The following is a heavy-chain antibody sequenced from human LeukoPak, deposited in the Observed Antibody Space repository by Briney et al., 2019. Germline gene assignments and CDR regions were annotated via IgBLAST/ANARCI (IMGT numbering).Heavy chain of an antibody. CDR3: AGPPGEYSPPKGSAP. V-gene: IGHV4-39*01. D-gene: IGHD2/OR15-2a*01. Sequence: SETLSLTCTVSGGSISTSGYYWGWIRQPPGKGLEWIGSIYYSGSTYSDPSLESRVTISVDTSKNQFSLKLSSVTAADTAVYFWAGPPGEYSPPKGSAPGGRGPLVTVPS. J-gene: IGHJ5*02. CDR1: GGSISTSGYY. CDR2: IYYSGST.